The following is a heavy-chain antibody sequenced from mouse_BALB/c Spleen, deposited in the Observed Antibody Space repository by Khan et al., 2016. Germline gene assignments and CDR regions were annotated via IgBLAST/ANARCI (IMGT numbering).Heavy chain of an antibody. D-gene: IGHD1-1*01. Sequence: QIQLVQSGPELKKPGETVRISCKASGYTFTNYGMNWVKQAPGKGLKWMGWINTYTGEPTYADDFKGRFAFSLETSASTAYLQINNLKNEDTATYSSARPAYGSSRGFAYWGQGTLVTVSA. CDR1: GYTFTNYG. V-gene: IGHV9-3-1*01. CDR3: ARPAYGSSRGFAY. J-gene: IGHJ3*01. CDR2: INTYTGEP.